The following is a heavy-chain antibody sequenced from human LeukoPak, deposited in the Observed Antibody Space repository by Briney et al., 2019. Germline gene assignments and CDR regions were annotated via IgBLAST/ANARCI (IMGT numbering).Heavy chain of an antibody. D-gene: IGHD4-11*01. V-gene: IGHV1-18*01. CDR1: GYTFSTYG. Sequence: ASVKVSCKASGYTFSTYGISWVRQAPGQGLEWMGWISAYNGNTKYAQKLQGRVTMTTDTSTNTAYMELRSLRSDDTAVYYCARDSDYSNYALDYWGQGTLVTVSS. CDR2: ISAYNGNT. J-gene: IGHJ4*02. CDR3: ARDSDYSNYALDY.